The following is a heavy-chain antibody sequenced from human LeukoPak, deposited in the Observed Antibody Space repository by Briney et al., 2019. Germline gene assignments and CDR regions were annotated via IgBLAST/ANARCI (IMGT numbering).Heavy chain of an antibody. CDR1: GFTFSSYW. J-gene: IGHJ5*02. D-gene: IGHD6-19*01. CDR3: ARLRTVADKYNWFDP. V-gene: IGHV3-74*01. CDR2: INSDGSST. Sequence: GGSLGLSCAAPGFTFSSYWMHWVRQAPGKGLVWVSRINSDGSSTSYADSVKGRFTISRDNAKNTLYLQMNSLRAEDTAVYYCARLRTVADKYNWFDPWGQGTLVTVSS.